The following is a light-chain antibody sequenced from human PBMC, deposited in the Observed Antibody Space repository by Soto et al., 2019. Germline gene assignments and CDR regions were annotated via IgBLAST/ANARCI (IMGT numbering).Light chain of an antibody. CDR1: QSVSSY. Sequence: EIVLTQSPATLSLSPGERATLSCMASQSVSSYLAWYQQKPGQAPRLLIYDASNRATGIPARFSGSGPGTDFTLTISSLEPEDFAVYYCQQRSNWPPTFGQGTRLEIK. CDR2: DAS. V-gene: IGKV3-11*01. J-gene: IGKJ5*01. CDR3: QQRSNWPPT.